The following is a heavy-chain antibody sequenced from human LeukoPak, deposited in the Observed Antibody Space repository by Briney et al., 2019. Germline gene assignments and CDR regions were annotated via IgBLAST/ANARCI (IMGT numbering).Heavy chain of an antibody. CDR3: ARDGYSYGDPYTDAFDI. D-gene: IGHD5-18*01. V-gene: IGHV4-4*07. J-gene: IGHJ3*02. Sequence: KPSETLSLTCTVSGGSISSYYWSWIRQPAGKGLEWIGRIYTSGSTNYNPSLKSRVTMSVDTSKNQFSMKLSSVTAADTAVYYCARDGYSYGDPYTDAFDIWGQGTMVTVSS. CDR2: IYTSGST. CDR1: GGSISSYY.